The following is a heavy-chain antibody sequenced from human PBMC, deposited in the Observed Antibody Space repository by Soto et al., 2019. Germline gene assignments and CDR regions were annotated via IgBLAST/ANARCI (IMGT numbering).Heavy chain of an antibody. CDR1: GYTFTSYG. D-gene: IGHD2-2*03. CDR2: ISAYNGNT. CDR3: AREGLDIVVVPAAMRGGAYFDY. V-gene: IGHV1-18*01. J-gene: IGHJ4*02. Sequence: QVQLVQSGAEVKKPGASVKVSCKASGYTFTSYGISWVRQAPGQGLEWMGWISAYNGNTNYAQKLQGRVTMTTDTSTSTAYMELRSLRSDDTAVYYCAREGLDIVVVPAAMRGGAYFDYWGQGTLVTVSS.